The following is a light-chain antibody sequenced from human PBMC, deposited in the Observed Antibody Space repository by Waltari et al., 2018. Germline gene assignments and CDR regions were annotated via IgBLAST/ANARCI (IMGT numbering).Light chain of an antibody. CDR1: QDISTS. Sequence: DIVLTQSPDFQSVTPKEKVTITCRASQDISTSLHWYQQKPDQSPKLLIKYASESFSGVPSRFSGSGSGTHFTLTINSLEAEDAATYYCQQSRSFPLTFGGGTKVEIK. V-gene: IGKV6-21*01. J-gene: IGKJ4*01. CDR3: QQSRSFPLT. CDR2: YAS.